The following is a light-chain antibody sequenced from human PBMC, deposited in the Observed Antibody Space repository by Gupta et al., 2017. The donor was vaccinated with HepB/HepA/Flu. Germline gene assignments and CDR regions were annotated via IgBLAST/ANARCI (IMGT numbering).Light chain of an antibody. CDR2: GNT. V-gene: IGLV1-40*01. J-gene: IGLJ1*01. CDR1: SSNIGASYD. CDR3: QSYDNSLSTYV. Sequence: QSVLTQPPSVSGAPGQRVTISCTGSSSNIGASYDVHWYQHLPGRAPRLLIYGNTNRPSGVPDRFSGSKSATSASLAIXGXQAEDEXTYYCQSYDNSLSTYVFGIGTKVTVL.